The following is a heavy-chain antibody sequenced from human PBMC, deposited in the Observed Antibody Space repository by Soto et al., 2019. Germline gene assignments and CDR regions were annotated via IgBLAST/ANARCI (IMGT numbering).Heavy chain of an antibody. D-gene: IGHD6-19*01. CDR2: IKQDGSEK. Sequence: GGSLRLSCAASGFTFSSYWMSWVRQAPGKGLEWVANIKQDGSEKYYVDSVKGRFTISRDNAKNSLYLQMNSLRAEDTAVYYCARVHIPPGIEVAGTGGGFDYWGQGTLVTVSS. CDR3: ARVHIPPGIEVAGTGGGFDY. J-gene: IGHJ4*02. V-gene: IGHV3-7*01. CDR1: GFTFSSYW.